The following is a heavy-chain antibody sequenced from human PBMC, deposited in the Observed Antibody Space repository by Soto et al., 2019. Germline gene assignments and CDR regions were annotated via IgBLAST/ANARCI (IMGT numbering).Heavy chain of an antibody. D-gene: IGHD6-19*01. Sequence: ASVKVSCKASGGTFSSYAISWVRQAPGQGLEWMGGIIPIFGTANYAQKFQGRVTITADESTSTAYMELSSLRSEDTAVYYCARDSPVAPDPFDYWGQGTLVTVS. CDR1: GGTFSSYA. CDR2: IIPIFGTA. J-gene: IGHJ4*02. CDR3: ARDSPVAPDPFDY. V-gene: IGHV1-69*13.